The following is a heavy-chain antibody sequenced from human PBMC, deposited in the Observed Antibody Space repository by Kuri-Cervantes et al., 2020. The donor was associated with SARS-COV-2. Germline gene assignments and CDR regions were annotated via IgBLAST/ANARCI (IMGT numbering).Heavy chain of an antibody. V-gene: IGHV3-23*01. CDR3: AKSEGTPGLKY. J-gene: IGHJ4*02. CDR1: GFTFSSYA. CDR2: ISGSGDSV. Sequence: GESLKISCVTSGFTFSSYAVTWIRQAPGKGLEWVSAISGSGDSVYFADSVKGRFTISRDNSKNTVFLQMDSLRAADTAVYYCAKSEGTPGLKYWGQGTLVTVSS. D-gene: IGHD1-1*01.